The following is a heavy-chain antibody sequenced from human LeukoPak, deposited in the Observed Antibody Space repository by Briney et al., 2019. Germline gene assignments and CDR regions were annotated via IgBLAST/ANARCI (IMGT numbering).Heavy chain of an antibody. CDR3: ARHPYVTTVTRYFDY. Sequence: SETLSLTCTVSGGSISSSSYYWGWIRQHPGKGLEWIGSIYYSGSTYYNPSLKSRVTISVDTSKNQFSLKLSSVTAADTAVYYCARHPYVTTVTRYFDYWGQGTLVTVSS. V-gene: IGHV4-39*01. CDR1: GGSISSSSYY. CDR2: IYYSGST. D-gene: IGHD4-17*01. J-gene: IGHJ4*02.